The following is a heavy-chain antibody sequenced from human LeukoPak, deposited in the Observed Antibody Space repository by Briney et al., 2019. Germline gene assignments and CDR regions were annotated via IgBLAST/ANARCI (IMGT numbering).Heavy chain of an antibody. CDR2: IYYSGST. D-gene: IGHD4-11*01. Sequence: SETLSLTCTVSGGSISSGGYYWSWIRQHPGKGLEWIGYIYYSGSTYSNPSLKSRVTISVDTSKNQFSLELSSVTAADTAVYYCARHSRVTSWVMDVWGQGTTVTVSS. CDR3: ARHSRVTSWVMDV. V-gene: IGHV4-31*03. CDR1: GGSISSGGYY. J-gene: IGHJ6*02.